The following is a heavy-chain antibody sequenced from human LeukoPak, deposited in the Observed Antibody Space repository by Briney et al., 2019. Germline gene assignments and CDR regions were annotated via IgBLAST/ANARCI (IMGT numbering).Heavy chain of an antibody. V-gene: IGHV1-69*13. CDR1: GGTFSSYA. CDR3: AGSDRPYYYDSSGNPDY. CDR2: IIPIFGTA. Sequence: SVKVSCKASGGTFSSYAISWVRQAPGQGLEWMGGIIPIFGTANYAQKFQGRVTITADESTSTAYMELSSLRSEDTAVYYCAGSDRPYYYDSSGNPDYWGQGTLVTVSS. D-gene: IGHD3-22*01. J-gene: IGHJ4*02.